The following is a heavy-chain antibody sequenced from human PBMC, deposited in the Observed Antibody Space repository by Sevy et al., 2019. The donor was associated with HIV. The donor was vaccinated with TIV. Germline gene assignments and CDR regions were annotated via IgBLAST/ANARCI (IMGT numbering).Heavy chain of an antibody. V-gene: IGHV1-2*02. D-gene: IGHD3-22*01. J-gene: IGHJ4*02. Sequence: ASVKVSCKASGYTFTGYYMHWVRQAPGQGLEWMGWIYPNSGGTNYAQKFQGRVTMTRDTSISTAYMELSRLRSDDTAVYYCARDLAYYDSSGYLPALDYFDYWGQGTLVTVSS. CDR2: IYPNSGGT. CDR3: ARDLAYYDSSGYLPALDYFDY. CDR1: GYTFTGYY.